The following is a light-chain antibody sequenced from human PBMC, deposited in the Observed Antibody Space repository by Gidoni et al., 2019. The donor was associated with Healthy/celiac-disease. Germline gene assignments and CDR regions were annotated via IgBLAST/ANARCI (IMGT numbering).Light chain of an antibody. Sequence: DIQMTQSPSSLSASVGDRVTITCQASQDISNYLNWYQQKPGKDPKLLIYDASNLETGVPSRFSGSGSGTDFTFTISSLQPEDIATYYCQQYDNLPYTFGQXTKLEIK. CDR3: QQYDNLPYT. CDR2: DAS. V-gene: IGKV1-33*01. J-gene: IGKJ2*01. CDR1: QDISNY.